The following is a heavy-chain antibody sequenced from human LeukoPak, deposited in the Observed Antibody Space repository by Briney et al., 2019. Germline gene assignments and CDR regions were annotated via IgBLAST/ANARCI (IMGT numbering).Heavy chain of an antibody. J-gene: IGHJ1*01. V-gene: IGHV1-69*04. CDR1: VGTFTNYA. CDR2: IIPILGIA. CDR3: ARWSTRAPNLYSS. Sequence: GASVKVSCKASVGTFTNYAISWVPQAPGQGLEWMGRIIPILGIANYAQKFQGRVTITADKSTSTAYMELSSLRSEDTAVYYCARWSTRAPNLYSSWGQGTLVTVSS. D-gene: IGHD6-13*01.